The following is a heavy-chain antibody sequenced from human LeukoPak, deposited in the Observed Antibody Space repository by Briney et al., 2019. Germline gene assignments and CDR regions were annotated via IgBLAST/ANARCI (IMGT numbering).Heavy chain of an antibody. D-gene: IGHD1-26*01. J-gene: IGHJ4*02. V-gene: IGHV3-53*01. CDR1: GLTVSSDY. CDR2: LYSGGST. CDR3: ARGPSGSLHYYFDH. Sequence: LSGGSLRLSCAASGLTVSSDYMSWVRQAPGKGLEWVSVLYSGGSTNYADSVRGRFTISRDNSKNTLYLQMNGLRAEDTAVYYCARGPSGSLHYYFDHWGQGTLVTVSS.